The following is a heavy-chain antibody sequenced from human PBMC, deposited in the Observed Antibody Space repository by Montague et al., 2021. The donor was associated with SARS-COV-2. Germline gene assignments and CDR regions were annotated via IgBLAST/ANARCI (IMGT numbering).Heavy chain of an antibody. V-gene: IGHV3-23*01. CDR3: ANPPLRYYGSEHYFDY. CDR2: LSGSCGSP. Sequence: SLRLSGAASVFTFSRYAMSLVRQAPGKGLDWVSVLSGSCGSPYYSDSCXVLFTISRDNSKNTLYLQMNSPRAADTAVYYCANPPLRYYGSEHYFDYWGQGTLVTVSS. J-gene: IGHJ4*02. CDR1: VFTFSRYA. D-gene: IGHD3-10*01.